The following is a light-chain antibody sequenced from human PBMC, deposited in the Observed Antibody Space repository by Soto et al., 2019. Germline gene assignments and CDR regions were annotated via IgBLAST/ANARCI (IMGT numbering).Light chain of an antibody. CDR1: QSVISNY. J-gene: IGKJ1*01. CDR2: GAS. V-gene: IGKV3-20*01. Sequence: EIVLTQSPGTLSLSPGERATLSCRASQSVISNYLAWYQQKPGQAPSLLIYGASSRATGIPDKFSGSGSGTDFTLTISRLEPEDFAVYYCQHYGSSPQTFGQGTRWIS. CDR3: QHYGSSPQT.